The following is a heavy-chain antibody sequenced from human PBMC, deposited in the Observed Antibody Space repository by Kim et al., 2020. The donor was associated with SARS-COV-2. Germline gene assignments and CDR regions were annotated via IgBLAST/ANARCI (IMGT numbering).Heavy chain of an antibody. CDR2: IWYDGSNK. CDR1: GFTFSSYG. CDR3: ASATWFGESTPDYYYYGMDV. J-gene: IGHJ6*02. D-gene: IGHD3-10*01. V-gene: IGHV3-33*01. Sequence: GGSLRLSCAASGFTFSSYGMHWVRQAPGKGLEWVAVIWYDGSNKYYADSVKGRFTISRDNSKNTLYLQMNSLRAEDTAVYYCASATWFGESTPDYYYYGMDVWGQGTTVTVSS.